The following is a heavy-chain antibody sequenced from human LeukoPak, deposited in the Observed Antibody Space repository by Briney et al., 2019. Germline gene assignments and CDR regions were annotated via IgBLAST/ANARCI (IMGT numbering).Heavy chain of an antibody. V-gene: IGHV4-59*01. J-gene: IGHJ4*02. CDR3: ARFSSTGLEY. D-gene: IGHD1-1*01. CDR1: GGSIISYY. CDR2: IYYTGST. Sequence: PSETQSLTCTVSGGSIISYYWSWIRQPPGKGLEYIGHIYYTGSTTCNPSLKSRVTISVDASKNQFSLRLSSVTAADTAVYYCARFSSTGLEYWGQGTLVTVSS.